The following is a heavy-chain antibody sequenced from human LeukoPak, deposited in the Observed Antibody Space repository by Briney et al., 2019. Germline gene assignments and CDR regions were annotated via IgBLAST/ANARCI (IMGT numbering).Heavy chain of an antibody. CDR1: GRTFTNYY. V-gene: IGHV1-46*01. Sequence: ASVKVSCKASGRTFTNYYMHWVRQAPGQGLEWMGIINPSGGSTNYAQKFQGRVTMTRDMSTSTVYMELSSLRSEDTAVYHCARGGHYYDSSGYYRQFDYWGQGTLVTVSS. D-gene: IGHD3-22*01. CDR3: ARGGHYYDSSGYYRQFDY. CDR2: INPSGGST. J-gene: IGHJ4*02.